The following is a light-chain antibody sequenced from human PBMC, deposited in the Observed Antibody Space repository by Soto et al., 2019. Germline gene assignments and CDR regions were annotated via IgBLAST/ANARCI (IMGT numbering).Light chain of an antibody. CDR1: QTVRNNC. J-gene: IGKJ1*01. Sequence: EIVLTQSPATLSLSPGERATLSCGASQTVRNNCLAWYQQKPGLAPRLLIYDTSSRATGVPDRFSSSGSGTDFTLTISRMEPEDFAVYSCQQYATTPWTFGQGTKVEIK. CDR2: DTS. V-gene: IGKV3D-20*01. CDR3: QQYATTPWT.